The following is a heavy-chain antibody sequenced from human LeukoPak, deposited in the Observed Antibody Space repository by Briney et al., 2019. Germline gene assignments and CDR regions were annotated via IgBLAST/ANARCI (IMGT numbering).Heavy chain of an antibody. Sequence: GGSLRLSCEGSGFSLSAYNMNWVRQAPGKGLESVSYISSSSATIFYADSVKGRFTISRDNAKNSLYLQMNSLRAEDMALYYCAKDRRVRGATDAFDIWGQGTMVTVSS. J-gene: IGHJ3*02. CDR2: ISSSSATI. CDR3: AKDRRVRGATDAFDI. V-gene: IGHV3-48*01. D-gene: IGHD3-10*01. CDR1: GFSLSAYN.